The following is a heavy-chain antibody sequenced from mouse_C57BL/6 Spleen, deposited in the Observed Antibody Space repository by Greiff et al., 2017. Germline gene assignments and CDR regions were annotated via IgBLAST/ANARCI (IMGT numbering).Heavy chain of an antibody. CDR3: ASLTVVDARDY. V-gene: IGHV1-26*01. J-gene: IGHJ4*01. Sequence: QLQQSGPELVKPGASVKISCKASGYTFTDYYMNWVKQSHGKSLEWIGDINPNNGGTSYNQKFKGKATLTVDKSSSTAYMELRSLTSEDSAVYYCASLTVVDARDYWGQGTSVTVSS. CDR1: GYTFTDYY. CDR2: INPNNGGT. D-gene: IGHD1-1*01.